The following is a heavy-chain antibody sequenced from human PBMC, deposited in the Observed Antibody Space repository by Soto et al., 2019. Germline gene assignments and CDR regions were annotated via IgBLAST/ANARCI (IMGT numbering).Heavy chain of an antibody. J-gene: IGHJ4*01. CDR2: ISYDGSNK. V-gene: IGHV3-30-3*01. CDR3: ARVNYYDSSGYRTFFDY. Sequence: GWSLRLSCAASGFTFSSYAMHWVRQAPGKGLEWVAVISYDGSNKYYADSVKGRFTISRDNSKNTLYLQMNSLRAEDTAVYYSARVNYYDSSGYRTFFDYWGHGTLVTVSS. CDR1: GFTFSSYA. D-gene: IGHD3-22*01.